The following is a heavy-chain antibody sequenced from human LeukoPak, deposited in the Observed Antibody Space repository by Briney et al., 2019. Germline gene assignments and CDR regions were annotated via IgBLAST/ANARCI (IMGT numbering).Heavy chain of an antibody. CDR1: GFTFSSYW. J-gene: IGHJ4*02. CDR3: AKNRWGSVATPDS. D-gene: IGHD5-12*01. Sequence: GGSLRLSCAASGFTFSSYWMHWVRQAPGKGLVWDSRINSDGSSTSYADSVKGRFTISRDNAKNTLYLQMNSLRAEDTAVYYCAKNRWGSVATPDSWGQGTLVTVSS. CDR2: INSDGSST. V-gene: IGHV3-74*01.